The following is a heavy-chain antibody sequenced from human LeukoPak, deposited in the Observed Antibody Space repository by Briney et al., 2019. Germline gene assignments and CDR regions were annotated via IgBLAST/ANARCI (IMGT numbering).Heavy chain of an antibody. V-gene: IGHV4-39*07. J-gene: IGHJ4*02. CDR2: IYYSGST. D-gene: IGHD3-10*01. CDR3: ARDQAPMAYFDY. CDR1: GGSVSSNSYF. Sequence: SETLSLTCTVSGGSVSSNSYFWAWIRQPPGKGLEWIGGIYYSGSTYYNPSLKSRVTMSVDTSKNQFSLKLSSATAADTAVYYCARDQAPMAYFDYRGQGTLVTVSS.